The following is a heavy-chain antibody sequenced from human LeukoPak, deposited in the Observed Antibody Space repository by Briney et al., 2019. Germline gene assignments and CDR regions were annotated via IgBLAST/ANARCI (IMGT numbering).Heavy chain of an antibody. V-gene: IGHV3-23*01. CDR3: AKADGYNWRYFDY. D-gene: IGHD5-24*01. CDR1: GFTFSSYG. CDR2: ISGSGGST. Sequence: GGSLRLSCAASGFTFSSYGMSWVRHAPGKGLEWVSAISGSGGSTYYADSVKGRFTISRDNSKNTLYLQMNSLRAEDTAVYYCAKADGYNWRYFDYWGQGTLVTVSS. J-gene: IGHJ4*02.